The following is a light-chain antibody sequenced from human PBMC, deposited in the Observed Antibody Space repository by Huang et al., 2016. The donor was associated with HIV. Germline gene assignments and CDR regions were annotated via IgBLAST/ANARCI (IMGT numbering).Light chain of an antibody. J-gene: IGKJ4*01. CDR1: QTVLYSSNNKNY. V-gene: IGKV4-1*01. CDR2: WAS. Sequence: DIVMTQSPDSLAVSLGERATVNCKSSQTVLYSSNNKNYVAWYQQKPGQPPKLLIYWASIRKSGVPDRVSGSGSGTDFTLTISSLQAEDVAVYYCQQYYSAVTFGGGTKVEIK. CDR3: QQYYSAVT.